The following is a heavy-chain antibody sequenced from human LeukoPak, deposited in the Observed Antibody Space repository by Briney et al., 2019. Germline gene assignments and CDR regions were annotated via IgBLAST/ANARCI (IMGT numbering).Heavy chain of an antibody. CDR1: GYTFTGYY. CDR2: INPNSGGT. Sequence: ASVKVSCKASGYTFTGYYMDWVRQAPGQGLEWMGWINPNSGGTNYAQKFQGRVTMTRDTSISTAYMELSRLRSDDTAVYYCARDPELYSSSWYQGCYWGQGTLVTVSS. D-gene: IGHD6-13*01. V-gene: IGHV1-2*02. CDR3: ARDPELYSSSWYQGCY. J-gene: IGHJ4*02.